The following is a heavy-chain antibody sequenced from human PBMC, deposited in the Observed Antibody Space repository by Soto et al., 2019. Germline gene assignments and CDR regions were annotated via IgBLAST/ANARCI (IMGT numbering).Heavy chain of an antibody. D-gene: IGHD2-2*02. CDR2: ISSTSNTI. CDR3: AREVRYCSSTSCSTDFDS. V-gene: IGHV3-48*01. CDR1: RFTFTSYS. J-gene: IGHJ4*02. Sequence: GGSLRLSCAASRFTFTSYSMNWVRQAPGKGLECISHISSTSNTIYYADSVKGRFTISRDRNSLYLQMNSLRVEDTAVYYCAREVRYCSSTSCSTDFDSWGQGTLVTVYS.